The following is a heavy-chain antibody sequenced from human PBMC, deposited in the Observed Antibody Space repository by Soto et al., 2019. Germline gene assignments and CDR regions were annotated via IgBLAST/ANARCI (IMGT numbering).Heavy chain of an antibody. CDR3: ARCLRGGDCYYH. D-gene: IGHD2-21*02. CDR1: GYTFTSYD. J-gene: IGHJ4*02. V-gene: IGHV1-8*01. CDR2: MNPNSGNT. Sequence: VASVKVSCKASGYTFTSYDINWVRQATGQGLEWMGWMNPNSGNTGHAQKFQGRVTMTRNTSISTAYMELSSLRSEDTAVYYCARCLRGGDCYYHWGQGTLVTVSS.